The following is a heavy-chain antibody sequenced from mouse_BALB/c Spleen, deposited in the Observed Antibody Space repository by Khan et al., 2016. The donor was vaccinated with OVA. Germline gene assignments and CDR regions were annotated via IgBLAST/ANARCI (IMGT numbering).Heavy chain of an antibody. CDR3: ARVTFDY. D-gene: IGHD2-13*01. J-gene: IGHJ3*01. CDR2: IDPFNGGN. CDR1: GYSFTTYY. V-gene: IGHV1-34*01. Sequence: EVQLQESGPELMKPGASVKISCKASGYSFTTYYMHWVKQSHGKSLEWIGYIDPFNGGNDYNQKFKGKATLTVDKSSSTAYMHLSILTSEDSAVYYCARVTFDYWGQGTLVTVSA.